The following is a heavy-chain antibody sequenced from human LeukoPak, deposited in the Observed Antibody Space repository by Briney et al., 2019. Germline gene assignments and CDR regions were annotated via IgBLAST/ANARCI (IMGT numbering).Heavy chain of an antibody. J-gene: IGHJ4*02. CDR3: AAQGVNAGTPFDY. Sequence: ASAKVSCKASGYTFTGYYMHWVRQAPGQGLEWMGWINPNSGGTNYAQKFQGWVTMTRDTSISTAYMELSRLRSDDTAVYYCAAQGVNAGTPFDYWGQGTLVTVSS. CDR2: INPNSGGT. V-gene: IGHV1-2*04. CDR1: GYTFTGYY. D-gene: IGHD2-15*01.